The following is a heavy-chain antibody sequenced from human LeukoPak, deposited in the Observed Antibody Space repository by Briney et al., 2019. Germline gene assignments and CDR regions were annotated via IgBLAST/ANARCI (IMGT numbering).Heavy chain of an antibody. J-gene: IGHJ6*03. CDR2: INHSGST. D-gene: IGHD3-10*01. CDR1: GGSFSGSY. V-gene: IGHV4-34*01. Sequence: PSETLSLTCAVYGGSFSGSYWSWIRQPPGKGLEWIGEINHSGSTNYNPSLKSRVTTSLGTSKIQFSLKLSSVTAADTAVYYCARAGSPPGYYYYMDVWGKGTTVTVSS. CDR3: ARAGSPPGYYYYMDV.